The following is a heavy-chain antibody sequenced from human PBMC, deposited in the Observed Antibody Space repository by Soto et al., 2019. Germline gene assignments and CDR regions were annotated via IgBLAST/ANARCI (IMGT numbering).Heavy chain of an antibody. J-gene: IGHJ4*02. D-gene: IGHD3-22*01. V-gene: IGHV3-11*05. Sequence: PGGSLRLSCAASGFTFSDYYMSWIRQAPGKGLEWVSYISSSSSYTNYADSVKGRFTISRDNAKNSLYLQRNSLRAEDTAVYYCARGGGSGYYTIDYWGQGTLVTVSS. CDR3: ARGGGSGYYTIDY. CDR2: ISSSSSYT. CDR1: GFTFSDYY.